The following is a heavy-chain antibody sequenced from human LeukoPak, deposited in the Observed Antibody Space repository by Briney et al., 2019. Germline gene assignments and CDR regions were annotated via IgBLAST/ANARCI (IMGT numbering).Heavy chain of an antibody. D-gene: IGHD3-22*01. CDR2: IWSDGSKK. CDR3: ARDDDTSSHYSRFDY. Sequence: PGGSLRLSCAASGFTFNYYGMHWARQAPGKGLEWVAVIWSDGSKKYYADSVKGRFTVSRDDSKSTLYLQMNSLRVEDTALYFCARDDDTSSHYSRFDYWGQGTLVTVSS. CDR1: GFTFNYYG. J-gene: IGHJ4*02. V-gene: IGHV3-33*01.